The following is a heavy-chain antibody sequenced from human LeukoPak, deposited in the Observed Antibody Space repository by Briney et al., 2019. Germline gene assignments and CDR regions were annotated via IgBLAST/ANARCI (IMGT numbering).Heavy chain of an antibody. CDR1: GGSFSGYY. CDR3: ARGEEMATITIDY. D-gene: IGHD5-24*01. J-gene: IGHJ4*02. CDR2: INHSGST. V-gene: IGHV4-34*01. Sequence: PSETLSLTCAVYGGSFSGYYWSWIRQPPGKGLEWIGEINHSGSTNYNPSLKSRVTISVDTPKNQFSLKLSSVTAADTAVYYCARGEEMATITIDYWGQGTLVTVSS.